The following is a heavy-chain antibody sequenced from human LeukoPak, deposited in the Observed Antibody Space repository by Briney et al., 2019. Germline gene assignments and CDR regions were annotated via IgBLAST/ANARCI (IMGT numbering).Heavy chain of an antibody. CDR3: AREFSTSSTAFDM. V-gene: IGHV4-34*01. CDR2: INHSGST. J-gene: IGHJ3*02. CDR1: GGPFSGYY. Sequence: SETLSLTCAVYGGPFSGYYWSWIRQPPGKGLEWIGEINHSGSTNYNPSLKSRVTISVDTSKNQFSLKLSSVTAADTAVYYCAREFSTSSTAFDMWGQGTMVTVSS. D-gene: IGHD6-6*01.